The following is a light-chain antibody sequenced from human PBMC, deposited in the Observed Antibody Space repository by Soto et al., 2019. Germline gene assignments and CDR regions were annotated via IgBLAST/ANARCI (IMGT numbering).Light chain of an antibody. V-gene: IGLV3-21*04. CDR1: NVGSKS. Sequence: SYELTQPASVSVAPGQTATITCGGDNVGSKSVQWYQHKPGQAPILVIYYDSDRPSGIPERFSGSNSGNTATLTISRVEAGDEADYYCQVWDNSSEHYVFGPGTKLTVL. CDR3: QVWDNSSEHYV. CDR2: YDS. J-gene: IGLJ1*01.